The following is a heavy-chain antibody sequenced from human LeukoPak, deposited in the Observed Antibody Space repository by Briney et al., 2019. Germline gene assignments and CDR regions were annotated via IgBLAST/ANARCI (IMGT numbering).Heavy chain of an antibody. CDR3: AKDTYDFWSGFDY. CDR1: GFTFSNYA. J-gene: IGHJ4*02. D-gene: IGHD3-3*01. V-gene: IGHV3-23*01. Sequence: QAGGSLRLSCAASGFTFSNYALSWVRQAPGKGLAWVSTISGSGGSTYYTGSVKGRFTISRDNSKNTLYLQMNSLRAEDTAIYYCAKDTYDFWSGFDYWGRGTLVTVSS. CDR2: ISGSGGST.